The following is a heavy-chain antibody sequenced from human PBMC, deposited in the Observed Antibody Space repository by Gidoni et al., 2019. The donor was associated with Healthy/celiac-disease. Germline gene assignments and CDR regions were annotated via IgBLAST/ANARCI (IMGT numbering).Heavy chain of an antibody. CDR2: IIPIRGIA. J-gene: IGHJ4*02. CDR1: GGTFSSYA. CDR3: ARDSPVDYGDYVDVPFDY. Sequence: QVQLVQSGAEVKKPGSSVQVSCKASGGTFSSYAISWVRQAPGQGLEWMGRIIPIRGIANYAQKFQGRVTITADKSTSTAYMELSSLRSEDTAVYYCARDSPVDYGDYVDVPFDYWGQGTLVTVSS. D-gene: IGHD4-17*01. V-gene: IGHV1-69*04.